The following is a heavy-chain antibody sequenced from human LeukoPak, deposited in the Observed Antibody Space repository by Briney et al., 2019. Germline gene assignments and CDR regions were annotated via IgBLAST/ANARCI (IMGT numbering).Heavy chain of an antibody. CDR1: GASVTDYY. V-gene: IGHV4-59*02. CDR3: TRGHWGLQS. CDR2: IHHSGNS. J-gene: IGHJ5*02. Sequence: SETLSLTCTVSGASVTDYYWSWIRQSPGKGLEWISYIHHSGNSDYNPSLRSRVTTSLDTSKNQFSLNLISVTAADTAVYYCTRGHWGLQSWSRGILVTVSS. D-gene: IGHD7-27*01.